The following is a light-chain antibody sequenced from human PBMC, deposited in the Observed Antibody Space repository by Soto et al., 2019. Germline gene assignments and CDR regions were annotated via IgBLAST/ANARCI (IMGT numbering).Light chain of an antibody. Sequence: DMLLTQIPLSSLVSLGKAASFSGGFSQSLVPTNGNSYLSWFQQRPGQAPRLLIYKVSDRFSGVPDRFSGSGAGTDFTLTIRRVEAEDVGIYYCMQDTKSPWTFGQGTKVDI. J-gene: IGKJ1*01. CDR2: KVS. V-gene: IGKV2-24*01. CDR3: MQDTKSPWT. CDR1: QSLVPTNGNSY.